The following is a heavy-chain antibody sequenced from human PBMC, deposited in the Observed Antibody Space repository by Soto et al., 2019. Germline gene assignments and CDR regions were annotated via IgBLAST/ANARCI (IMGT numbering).Heavy chain of an antibody. CDR3: AGAYYSTSGPFQH. V-gene: IGHV4-61*08. J-gene: IGHJ1*01. CDR2: IYYSGST. D-gene: IGHD2-8*01. Sequence: PSETLSLTCTVSGGSISSGGYYWSWIRQHPGKGLEWIGYIYYSGSTYYNPSLKSRVTISVDTSNSQFSLNLSSVTAADTALYYCAGAYYSTSGPFQHWGQGTPVTVSS. CDR1: GGSISSGGYY.